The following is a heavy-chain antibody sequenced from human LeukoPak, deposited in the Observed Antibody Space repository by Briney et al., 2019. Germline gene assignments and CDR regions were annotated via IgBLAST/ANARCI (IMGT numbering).Heavy chain of an antibody. CDR1: GFTFSSYA. D-gene: IGHD3-22*01. Sequence: GGSLRLSCAASGFTFSSYAMSWVRQAPGKGLEWVSAISGSGGSTYYADSVKGRFTISKDNSKNTLYLQMNSLRAEDTAVYYCAKDNVAMIVVVTFDYWGQGTLVTVSS. CDR2: ISGSGGST. V-gene: IGHV3-23*01. J-gene: IGHJ4*02. CDR3: AKDNVAMIVVVTFDY.